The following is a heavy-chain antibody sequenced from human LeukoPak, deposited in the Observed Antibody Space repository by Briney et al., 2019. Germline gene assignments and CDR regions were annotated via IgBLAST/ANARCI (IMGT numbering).Heavy chain of an antibody. CDR2: IYYSGST. V-gene: IGHV4-61*08. CDR1: GGSISSGGYS. Sequence: SETLSLTCAVSGGSISSGGYSWSWIRQPPGKGLEWIGYIYYSGSTNYNPSLKSRVTISVDTSKNQFSLKLSSVTAADTAVYYCARYSSGWYPFDYWGQGTLVTVSS. J-gene: IGHJ4*02. D-gene: IGHD6-19*01. CDR3: ARYSSGWYPFDY.